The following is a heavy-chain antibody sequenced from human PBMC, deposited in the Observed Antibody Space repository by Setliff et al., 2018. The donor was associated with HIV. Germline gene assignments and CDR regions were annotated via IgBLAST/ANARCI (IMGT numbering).Heavy chain of an antibody. CDR1: GGSFSGYY. D-gene: IGHD1-7*01. CDR2: INHSGST. Sequence: PSETLSLTCAVYGGSFSGYYWSWIRQPPGKGLEWIGEINHSGSTNYNPSLKSRVTISVDTSKNQFSLKLSSVTAADTAVYYCARDRYTWNYGKNYMDVWGKGTKVTVSS. V-gene: IGHV4-34*01. CDR3: ARDRYTWNYGKNYMDV. J-gene: IGHJ6*03.